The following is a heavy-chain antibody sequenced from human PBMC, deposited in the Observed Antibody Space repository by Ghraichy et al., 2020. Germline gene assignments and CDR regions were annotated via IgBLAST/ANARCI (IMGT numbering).Heavy chain of an antibody. CDR3: ARKAPGTMLDS. V-gene: IGHV4-39*01. CDR2: IYNNGNN. D-gene: IGHD6-13*01. J-gene: IGHJ5*01. Sequence: ERIGTIYNNGNNYHNPSLKSRVTTFVDTSKNQFSFRLSSVTAADTAVYYCARKAPGTMLDSWFHGIL.